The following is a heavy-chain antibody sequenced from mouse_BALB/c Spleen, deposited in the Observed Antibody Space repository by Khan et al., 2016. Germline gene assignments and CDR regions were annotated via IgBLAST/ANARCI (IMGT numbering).Heavy chain of an antibody. CDR2: IYPGDGDT. J-gene: IGHJ3*01. CDR1: GYAFSSYW. CDR3: ARDGYGYDTFAY. V-gene: IGHV1-80*01. D-gene: IGHD2-2*01. Sequence: QVQLKQSGAELVRPGSSVKISCKASGYAFSSYWMNWVKQRPGQGLEWIGQIYPGDGDTNYNGKFKGKATLTADKSSSTAYMQLSSLTSEDSAVDFCARDGYGYDTFAYWGQGTLVTVSA.